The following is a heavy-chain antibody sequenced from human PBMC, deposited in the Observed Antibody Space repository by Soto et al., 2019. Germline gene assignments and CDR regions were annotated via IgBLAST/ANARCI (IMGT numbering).Heavy chain of an antibody. CDR1: GFTFSSYS. Sequence: VGSLRLSCAASGFTFSSYSMNWVRQAPGKGLEWVSSISSSSSYIYYADSVKGRFTISRDNAKNSLYLQMNSLRAEDTAVYYCARVGGGYQLLHAFDIWGQGTMVTVSS. D-gene: IGHD2-2*01. J-gene: IGHJ3*02. CDR2: ISSSSSYI. V-gene: IGHV3-21*01. CDR3: ARVGGGYQLLHAFDI.